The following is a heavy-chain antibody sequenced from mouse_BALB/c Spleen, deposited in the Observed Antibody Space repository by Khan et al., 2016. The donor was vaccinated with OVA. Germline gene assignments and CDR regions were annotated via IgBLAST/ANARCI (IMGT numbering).Heavy chain of an antibody. V-gene: IGHV4-2*02. CDR1: GFDFSRYW. CDR2: INPGSSTI. CDR3: ARPERYGQHAN. J-gene: IGHJ3*01. D-gene: IGHD2-14*01. Sequence: EVKLLESGGGLVQPGGSLILSCAASGFDFSRYWMSWARQAPGKGQEWIGGINPGSSTINYTPSLKDKFIISRDNAKNTLYLQMRKVRSEDTALYYYARPERYGQHANWGEGSLVTVSA.